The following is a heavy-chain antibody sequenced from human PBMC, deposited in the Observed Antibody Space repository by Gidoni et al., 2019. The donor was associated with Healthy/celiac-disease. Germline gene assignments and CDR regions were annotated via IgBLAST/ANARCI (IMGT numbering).Heavy chain of an antibody. V-gene: IGHV4-34*01. CDR3: ARGGGPRWFDP. J-gene: IGHJ5*02. CDR1: GGSFSGYY. Sequence: QVQLQQWGAGLLKPSETLSLTCAVYGGSFSGYYWRWFRQPPGKGLEWIGEINHSGSTNYNPSLKSRVTISVDTSKNQFSLKVSSVTAADTAVYYCARGGGPRWFDPWGQGTLVTVSS. CDR2: INHSGST.